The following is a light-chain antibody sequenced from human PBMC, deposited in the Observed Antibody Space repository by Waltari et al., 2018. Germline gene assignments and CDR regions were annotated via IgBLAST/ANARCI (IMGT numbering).Light chain of an antibody. CDR1: SSDVGDYNY. CDR3: CSYAGRYTFDVV. V-gene: IGLV2-11*03. Sequence: SVSGSPGQSVTISCTGTSSDVGDYNYVSWYQQHPDKAPKLMIYDVTKRPSGVPDRFSGSKSGNTASLTISGLQAEDEADYYCCSYAGRYTFDVVFGGGTKLTVL. J-gene: IGLJ2*01. CDR2: DVT.